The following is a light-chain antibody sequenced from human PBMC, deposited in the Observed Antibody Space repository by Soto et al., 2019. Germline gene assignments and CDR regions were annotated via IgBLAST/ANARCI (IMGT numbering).Light chain of an antibody. Sequence: QSVLTQPPSVSGAPGQRVTISCTGSSSNIGAGYAVHWYQHLPGTAPKLLIYVDTNRASVAPDRFSGSKSGTSASLAITGLQAEYEADYSCQSYDISLSGYVLGTGTKLTVL. CDR1: SSNIGAGYA. CDR3: QSYDISLSGYV. CDR2: VDT. J-gene: IGLJ1*01. V-gene: IGLV1-40*01.